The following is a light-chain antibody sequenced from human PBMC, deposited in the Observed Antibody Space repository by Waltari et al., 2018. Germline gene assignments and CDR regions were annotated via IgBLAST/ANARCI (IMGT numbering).Light chain of an antibody. Sequence: QSALTQPASVSGSPGQSITISCTGTTSDVGSYNLVSWYQQHPGKDPKHMIYEGSKRPSGVSNRFSGSKSGNTASLTISGLQAEDEADYYCCSYAGSSTHVVFGGGTKLTVL. CDR2: EGS. CDR3: CSYAGSSTHVV. CDR1: TSDVGSYNL. V-gene: IGLV2-23*01. J-gene: IGLJ2*01.